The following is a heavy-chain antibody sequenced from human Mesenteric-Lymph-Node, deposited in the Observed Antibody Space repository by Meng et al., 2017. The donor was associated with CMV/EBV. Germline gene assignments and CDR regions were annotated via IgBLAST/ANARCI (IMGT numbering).Heavy chain of an antibody. CDR2: INPNSGGT. V-gene: IGHV1-2*02. J-gene: IGHJ4*02. Sequence: ASVKVSCKASGYTFTDYYMHWVRQAPGQGLEWMGWINPNSGGTNFAQRFQGRVTMTRDTSISTAYMELYWLTSGDTAVYYCVPRGDFWSGFEDYWGLGTLVTVSS. D-gene: IGHD3-3*01. CDR3: VPRGDFWSGFEDY. CDR1: GYTFTDYY.